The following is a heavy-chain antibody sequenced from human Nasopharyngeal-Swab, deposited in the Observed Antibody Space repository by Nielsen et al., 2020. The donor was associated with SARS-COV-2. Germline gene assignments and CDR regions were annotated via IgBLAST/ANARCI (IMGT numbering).Heavy chain of an antibody. CDR1: GYTFTNYA. Sequence: AAVKVSCKAFGYTFTNYAISWVRQAPGQGLEWMGWINPYNGNTNYAQNLLGRVTMTTDTSTSTTYMELTSLRSDDTAVYYGARDSGGSAILYGMDVWGQGTTVTVSS. CDR2: INPYNGNT. D-gene: IGHD2-2*02. V-gene: IGHV1-18*01. J-gene: IGHJ6*02. CDR3: ARDSGGSAILYGMDV.